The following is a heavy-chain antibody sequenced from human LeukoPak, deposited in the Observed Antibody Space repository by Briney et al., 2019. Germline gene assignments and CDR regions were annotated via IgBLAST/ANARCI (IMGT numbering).Heavy chain of an antibody. V-gene: IGHV3-21*01. Sequence: GGSLRLSCAASGFTFSSYSMNWVRQAPGKGLEWVSSISSSSSYIYYADSVKGRFTISRDKAKNSLYLQMTGMSAEDMGVYYCARYRARAVYAVNYDFGHQFQGTNDAFDIWGQGTMVTVSS. CDR2: ISSSSSYI. CDR3: ARYRARAVYAVNYDFGHQFQGTNDAFDI. J-gene: IGHJ3*02. D-gene: IGHD3-3*01. CDR1: GFTFSSYS.